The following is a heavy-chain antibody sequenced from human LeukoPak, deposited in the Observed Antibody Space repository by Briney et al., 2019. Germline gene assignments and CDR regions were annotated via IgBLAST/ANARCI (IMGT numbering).Heavy chain of an antibody. CDR2: IYYSWST. V-gene: IGHV4-59*11. J-gene: IGHJ4*02. Sequence: SETLSLTCTVSGGSISSHYWSWIRQPPGKGLEWIGYIYYSWSTNYNPSLKSRVTISVDTSKNQFSLKLSSVTAADTAVYYCARSSRRLYYFDYWGQGTLVTVSS. CDR3: ARSSRRLYYFDY. CDR1: GGSISSHY.